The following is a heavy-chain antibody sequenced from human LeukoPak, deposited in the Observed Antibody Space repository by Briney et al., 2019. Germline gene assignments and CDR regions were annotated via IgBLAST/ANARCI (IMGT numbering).Heavy chain of an antibody. J-gene: IGHJ5*02. CDR1: GYTFTDYY. CDR2: INPNSGGT. CDR3: ARAGCSTTSCYLNWFDP. V-gene: IGHV1-2*02. D-gene: IGHD2-2*01. Sequence: GASVRVSCKASGYTFTDYYMHWVRQAPGQGLEWMGWINPNSGGTNYAQKFQGRVTMTRDTFISTAYMELSRLRSDDTAVYYCARAGCSTTSCYLNWFDPRGQGTLVTVSS.